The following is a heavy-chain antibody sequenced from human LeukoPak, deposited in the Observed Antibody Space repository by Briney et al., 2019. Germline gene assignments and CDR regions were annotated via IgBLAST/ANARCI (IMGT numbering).Heavy chain of an antibody. Sequence: PSETLSLTCAVYVGSFSGYYWSWIRQPPGKGLEWIGEINHSGSTNYNSSPKSRVTISVDTSKNQFSLKLSSVTAADTAVYYCARGYYGSGSHCCHLDVWGKGTTITVSA. J-gene: IGHJ6*04. CDR1: VGSFSGYY. V-gene: IGHV4-34*01. CDR2: INHSGST. D-gene: IGHD3-10*01. CDR3: ARGYYGSGSHCCHLDV.